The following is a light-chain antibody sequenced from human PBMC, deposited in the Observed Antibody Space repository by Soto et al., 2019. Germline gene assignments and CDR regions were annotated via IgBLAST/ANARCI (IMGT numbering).Light chain of an antibody. J-gene: IGKJ5*01. V-gene: IGKV3-11*01. Sequence: EIVLTQSPGTLSLSPGERATLNCRASQSISTSSLAWYQQNPGQPPRLLIYDASNRATGIPTRFSGSGSGTDFTLTISSLEPEDFAVYYCQQRSNWPLLYTFGRGTRLEIK. CDR2: DAS. CDR3: QQRSNWPLLYT. CDR1: QSISTSS.